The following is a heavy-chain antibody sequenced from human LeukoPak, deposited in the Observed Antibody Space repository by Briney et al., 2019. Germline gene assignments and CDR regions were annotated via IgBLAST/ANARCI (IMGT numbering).Heavy chain of an antibody. Sequence: SETLSLTCAVYGGSFSGYYWSWIRQPPGKGLEWIGEINHSGSTNYNPSLKSRVTISVDTSKNQFSLKLSSVTAADTAVYYCAKSGSGHRGYYYYYMDVWGKGTTVTVSS. V-gene: IGHV4-34*01. CDR2: INHSGST. CDR1: GGSFSGYY. D-gene: IGHD6-25*01. J-gene: IGHJ6*03. CDR3: AKSGSGHRGYYYYYMDV.